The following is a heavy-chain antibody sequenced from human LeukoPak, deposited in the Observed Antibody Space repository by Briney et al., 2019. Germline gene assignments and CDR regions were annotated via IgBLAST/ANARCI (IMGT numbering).Heavy chain of an antibody. D-gene: IGHD1-1*01. CDR1: GFTFSSYS. CDR3: AKPRSNRGELGLKNWYFAY. V-gene: IGHV3-23*01. CDR2: ISGSGGST. J-gene: IGHJ4*02. Sequence: GGSLRLSCAASGFTFSSYSMNWVRQAPGKGLEWVSAISGSGGSTYYADSVKGRFTISRDNSKNTLYLQMNSLRAEDTAVYYCAKPRSNRGELGLKNWYFAYCGQATLLTVSS.